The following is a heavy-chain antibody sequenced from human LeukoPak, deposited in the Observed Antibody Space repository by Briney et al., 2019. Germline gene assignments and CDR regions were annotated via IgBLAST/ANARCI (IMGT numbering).Heavy chain of an antibody. D-gene: IGHD6-13*01. V-gene: IGHV4-59*01. J-gene: IGHJ6*03. CDR2: IYYCGGT. CDR1: GGSINSYY. Sequence: SETLSLTCTVSGGSINSYYWNWIRQPPGTGLEWIGYIYYCGGTNYNPSLKSRVTIAVDTSKNQFSLKLSSVTAADTAVYYCARRAAAVGTYYMDVWGKGTTVTASS. CDR3: ARRAAAVGTYYMDV.